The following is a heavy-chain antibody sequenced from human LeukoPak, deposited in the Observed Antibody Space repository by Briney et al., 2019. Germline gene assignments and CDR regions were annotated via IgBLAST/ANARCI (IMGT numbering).Heavy chain of an antibody. J-gene: IGHJ4*02. CDR1: GFTFSGYS. V-gene: IGHV3-21*01. Sequence: PGGSLRLSCAASGFTFSGYSMNWVRQAPGKGLEWVSSISSSSSYIYYADSVKGRFTISRDNAKNSLYLQMNSLRAEDTAVYYCASPGIAAAGFDYWGQGTLDTVSS. CDR3: ASPGIAAAGFDY. D-gene: IGHD6-13*01. CDR2: ISSSSSYI.